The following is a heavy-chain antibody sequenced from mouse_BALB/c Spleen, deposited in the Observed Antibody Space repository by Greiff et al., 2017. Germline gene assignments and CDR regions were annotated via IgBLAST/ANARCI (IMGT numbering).Heavy chain of an antibody. CDR1: GYSITSDYA. CDR3: ARSGMITSFAY. J-gene: IGHJ3*01. V-gene: IGHV3-2*02. Sequence: VQLQQSGPGLVQPSQSLSLTCTVTGYSITSDYAWNWLRQFPGNKLEWMGYISYSGSTSYNPSLKSRISITRDTSKNQFFLQLNSVTTEDTATYYCARSGMITSFAYWGQGTLVSVSA. D-gene: IGHD2-4*01. CDR2: ISYSGST.